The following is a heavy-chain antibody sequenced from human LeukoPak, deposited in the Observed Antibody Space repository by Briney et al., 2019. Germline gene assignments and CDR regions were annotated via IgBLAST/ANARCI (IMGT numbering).Heavy chain of an antibody. V-gene: IGHV4-4*07. D-gene: IGHD2-2*02. CDR2: IYSSGST. CDR1: GGSISSYY. J-gene: IGHJ4*02. Sequence: SDTLSLTCTVSGGSISSYYWSWIRQPAGKGLEWIGRIYSSGSTNYNPSLKSRVTMSVDTSKKQFSLKLSSVTAADTAVYYCARADCATSCYIPDYWGQGTLVTVSS. CDR3: ARADCATSCYIPDY.